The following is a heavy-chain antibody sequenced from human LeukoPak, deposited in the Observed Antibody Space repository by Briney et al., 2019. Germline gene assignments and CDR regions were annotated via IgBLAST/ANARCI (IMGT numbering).Heavy chain of an antibody. V-gene: IGHV1-2*02. CDR2: INPNSGGT. CDR1: GYTFTGYY. Sequence: WASVKVSCKASGYTFTGYYMHWVRQGPGQGLEWMGWINPNSGGTNYAQKFQGRVTMTRDTSISTAYMELSRLRSDDTAVYYCARAVGATSGFDYWGQGTLVTVSS. CDR3: ARAVGATSGFDY. D-gene: IGHD1-26*01. J-gene: IGHJ4*02.